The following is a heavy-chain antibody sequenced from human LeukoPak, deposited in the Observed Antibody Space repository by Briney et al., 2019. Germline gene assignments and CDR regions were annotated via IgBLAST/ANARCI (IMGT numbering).Heavy chain of an antibody. CDR1: GFTFSSYS. D-gene: IGHD3-22*01. V-gene: IGHV3-21*01. J-gene: IGHJ3*02. CDR3: ARDVVFYYYDSSGYFGAFDI. CDR2: ITSSNSYI. Sequence: GGSLRLSCAASGFTFSSYSMTWVRQAPGKGLEWVSSITSSNSYIHYADSVKGRFTISRDNAKNSLFLQMNSLRAEDTAVYYCARDVVFYYYDSSGYFGAFDIWGQGTMVTVSS.